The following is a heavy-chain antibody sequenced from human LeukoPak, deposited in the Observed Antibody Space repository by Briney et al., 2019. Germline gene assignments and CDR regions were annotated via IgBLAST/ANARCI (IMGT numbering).Heavy chain of an antibody. V-gene: IGHV3-9*01. CDR2: ISWNSGSI. CDR1: GFTFDDYA. Sequence: GESLRLSCAASGFTFDDYAMHWVRQAPGKGLEWVSGISWNSGSIGYADSVKGRFTISRDNAKNSLYLQMNSPRAEDTALYYCAKGVRYYYYMDVWGKGTTVTVSS. CDR3: AKGVRYYYYMDV. D-gene: IGHD3-10*01. J-gene: IGHJ6*03.